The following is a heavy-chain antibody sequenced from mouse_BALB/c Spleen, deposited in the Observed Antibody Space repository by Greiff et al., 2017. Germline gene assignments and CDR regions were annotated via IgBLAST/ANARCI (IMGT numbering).Heavy chain of an antibody. V-gene: IGHV1-7*01. CDR1: GYTFTSYW. CDR2: INPSTGYT. Sequence: VHVKQSGAELAKPGASVKMSCKASGYTFTSYWMHWVKQRPGQGLEWIGYINPSTGYTEYNQKFKDKATLTADKSSSTAYMQLSSLTSEDSAVYYCARGELRGFAYWGQGTLVTVSA. J-gene: IGHJ3*01. D-gene: IGHD1-1*01. CDR3: ARGELRGFAY.